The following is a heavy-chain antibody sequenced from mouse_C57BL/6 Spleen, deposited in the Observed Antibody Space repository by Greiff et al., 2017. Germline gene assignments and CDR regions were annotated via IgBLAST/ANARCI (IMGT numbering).Heavy chain of an antibody. D-gene: IGHD3-3*01. J-gene: IGHJ3*01. V-gene: IGHV1-59*01. Sequence: QVQLQQSGAELVRPGTSVKLSCKASGYTFTSYWMHWVKQRPGQGLEWIGVIDPSDSYTNYNQKFKGKATLTVDTSSSTAYMQLSSLTSEDSAVYYCAREGGDPLFAYWGQGTLVTVSA. CDR2: IDPSDSYT. CDR1: GYTFTSYW. CDR3: AREGGDPLFAY.